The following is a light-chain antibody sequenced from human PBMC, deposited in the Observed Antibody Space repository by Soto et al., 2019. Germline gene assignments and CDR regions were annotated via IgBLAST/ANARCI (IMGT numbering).Light chain of an antibody. CDR2: DVS. V-gene: IGKV1-5*01. CDR1: QNVSTW. J-gene: IGKJ4*01. Sequence: DIQMTQSPSTLSASVGDRVTITCRLSQNVSTWLAWYQQKSGKAPKLLIYDVSNLESGVPSRFSGSGSGTEFSLTIRGLQPDDFATYFCQQYESYSPLTFGGGTKVDIK. CDR3: QQYESYSPLT.